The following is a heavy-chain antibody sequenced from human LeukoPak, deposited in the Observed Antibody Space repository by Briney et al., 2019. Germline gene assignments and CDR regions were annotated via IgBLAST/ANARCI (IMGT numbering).Heavy chain of an antibody. V-gene: IGHV3-21*01. CDR2: ISSSSSYI. D-gene: IGHD3-22*01. CDR3: ARAPPFYDSSGYYLFCFDY. Sequence: TGGSLRLSCAASGFTFSSYSMNWVRQAPGKGLEWVSSISSSSSYIYYADSVKGRFTISRDNAKNSLYLQMNSLRAEDTAVYYCARAPPFYDSSGYYLFCFDYWGQGTLVTVSS. J-gene: IGHJ4*02. CDR1: GFTFSSYS.